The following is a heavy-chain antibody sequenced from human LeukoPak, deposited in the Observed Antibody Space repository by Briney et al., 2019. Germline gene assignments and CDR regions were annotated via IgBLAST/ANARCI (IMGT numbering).Heavy chain of an antibody. CDR2: IRYDGSNK. Sequence: GSLRLSCAASGFTFNSYWMSWVRQAPGKGLEWVAFIRYDGSNKYYADSVKGRFTISRDNSKNTLYLQMNSLRAEDTAVYYCAKKVAAAASFDYWGQGTLVTVSS. V-gene: IGHV3-30*02. J-gene: IGHJ4*02. CDR1: GFTFNSYW. D-gene: IGHD6-13*01. CDR3: AKKVAAAASFDY.